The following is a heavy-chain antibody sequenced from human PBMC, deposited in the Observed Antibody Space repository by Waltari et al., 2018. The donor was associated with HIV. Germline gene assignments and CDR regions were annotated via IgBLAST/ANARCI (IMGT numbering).Heavy chain of an antibody. CDR1: GGSSSDYY. CDR3: ARRGFRFCSSTTCLDY. CDR2: INPGGST. D-gene: IGHD2-2*01. Sequence: QVQLQQWGAGLLKPSETLSLSCAVYGGSSSDYYLTWLRQPPGKGLEWIGEINPGGSTNYKPPLKSRVTISVDTSKNQFSLKLSSVTAADTAVYYCARRGFRFCSSTTCLDYWGQGTLVTVSS. J-gene: IGHJ4*02. V-gene: IGHV4-34*01.